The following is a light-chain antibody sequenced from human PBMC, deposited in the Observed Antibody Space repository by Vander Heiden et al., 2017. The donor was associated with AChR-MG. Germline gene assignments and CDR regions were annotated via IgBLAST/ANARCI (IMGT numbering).Light chain of an antibody. J-gene: IGLJ2*01. CDR1: SSDVGDYNY. Sequence: QSALTQPASVSGSPGRSVTISCTGTSSDVGDYNYVSCYQQHPGKAPKLIIYDVSSRPSGVSDRFSGSKSGTTASLTISGLQAEDEADYYCSSFRSTTAGVVFGGGTKLTVL. CDR3: SSFRSTTAGVV. V-gene: IGLV2-14*03. CDR2: DVS.